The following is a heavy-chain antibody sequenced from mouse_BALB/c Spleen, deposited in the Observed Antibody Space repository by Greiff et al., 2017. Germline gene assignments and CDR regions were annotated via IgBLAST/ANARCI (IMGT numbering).Heavy chain of an antibody. V-gene: IGHV7-3*02. Sequence: EVKVVESGGGLVQPGGSLRLSCATSGFTFTDYYMSWVRQPPGKALEWLGFIRNKANGYTTEYSASVKGRFTISRDNSQSILYLQMNTLRAEDSATYYCARDGELWDAMDYWGQGTSVTVSS. CDR3: ARDGELWDAMDY. CDR2: IRNKANGYTT. CDR1: GFTFTDYY. J-gene: IGHJ4*01. D-gene: IGHD4-1*01.